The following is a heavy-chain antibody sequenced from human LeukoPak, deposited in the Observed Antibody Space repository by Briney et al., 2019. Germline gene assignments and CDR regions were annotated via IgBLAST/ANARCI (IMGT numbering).Heavy chain of an antibody. D-gene: IGHD3-9*01. J-gene: IGHJ5*02. CDR3: ARDRNDILTGYPENWFDP. CDR2: IYTSGST. V-gene: IGHV4-4*07. Sequence: SETLSLTCTLSGGSISIYYWSWIRQPAGKGLEWIGRIYTSGSTNYNPSLKSRVTMSVDTSKNQFSLKLSSVTAADTGVYYCARDRNDILTGYPENWFDPWGQGTLVTVSS. CDR1: GGSISIYY.